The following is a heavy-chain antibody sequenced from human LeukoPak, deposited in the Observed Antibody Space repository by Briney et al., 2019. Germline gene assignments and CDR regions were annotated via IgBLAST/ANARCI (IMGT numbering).Heavy chain of an antibody. J-gene: IGHJ4*02. CDR1: GYTFSSYG. CDR2: VSPFNGNT. V-gene: IGHV1-18*01. Sequence: SVKVSCKASGYTFSSYGIIWVRQAPGQGLQWMGWVSPFNGNTDYAPKLQGRVTMTTDTSTTTAYMELRSLTSDDTAVYYCARRGGSYSHSDFWGQGTLVTVSS. CDR3: ARRGGSYSHSDF. D-gene: IGHD1-26*01.